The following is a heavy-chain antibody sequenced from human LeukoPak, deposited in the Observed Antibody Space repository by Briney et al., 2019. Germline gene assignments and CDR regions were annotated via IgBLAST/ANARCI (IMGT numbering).Heavy chain of an antibody. CDR1: GGSISSSSYY. Sequence: SETLSLTCTVSGGSISSSSYYWGWIRQPPGKGLEWIGSIYYSGSTYYNPSLKSRVTISVDTSKNQFSLKLSSVTAADTAVYYCASLRGYSYGPLDYWGQGTLVTVSS. V-gene: IGHV4-39*01. CDR3: ASLRGYSYGPLDY. J-gene: IGHJ4*02. D-gene: IGHD5-18*01. CDR2: IYYSGST.